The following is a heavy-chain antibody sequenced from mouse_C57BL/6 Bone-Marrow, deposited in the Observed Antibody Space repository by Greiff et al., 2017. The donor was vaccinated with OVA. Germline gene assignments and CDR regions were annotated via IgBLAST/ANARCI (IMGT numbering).Heavy chain of an antibody. CDR3: ARRDYGNSDYYAMDY. Sequence: EVKLVESGPELVKPGASVKMSCKASGYTFTDYNMHWVKQSHGKSLEWIGYINPNNGGTSYNQKFKGKATLTVNKSSSTAYMELRSLTSEDSAVYYCARRDYGNSDYYAMDYWGQGTSVTVSS. J-gene: IGHJ4*01. CDR2: INPNNGGT. V-gene: IGHV1-22*01. CDR1: GYTFTDYN. D-gene: IGHD2-1*01.